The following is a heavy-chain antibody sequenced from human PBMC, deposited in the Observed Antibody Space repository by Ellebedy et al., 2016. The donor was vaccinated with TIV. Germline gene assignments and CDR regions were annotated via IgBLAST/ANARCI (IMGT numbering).Heavy chain of an antibody. Sequence: GESLKISCAASGFPFSSFWMSWVRQAPGKGLEWVANTKEDGSEKYYVDSVRGRFTISRDNAKNSLYLQMNSLRAEDTAVYYCARDRGYDTFDYWGQGILVTVSS. J-gene: IGHJ4*02. CDR2: TKEDGSEK. V-gene: IGHV3-7*01. CDR1: GFPFSSFW. CDR3: ARDRGYDTFDY. D-gene: IGHD5-12*01.